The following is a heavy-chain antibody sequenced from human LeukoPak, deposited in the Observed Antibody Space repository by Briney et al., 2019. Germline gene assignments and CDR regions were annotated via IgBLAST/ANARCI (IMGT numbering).Heavy chain of an antibody. Sequence: ASVKVSCKASGYTFTDYYMHWVRQAPGQGPEWMGWINSNSGATNYAQKFQGRVTMTRDTSISTVYMELSRLRSDDTAVYYCARGGPLWFGEFQYYYYYYMDVWGKGTTVTVSS. CDR1: GYTFTDYY. J-gene: IGHJ6*03. CDR2: INSNSGAT. D-gene: IGHD3-10*01. V-gene: IGHV1-2*02. CDR3: ARGGPLWFGEFQYYYYYYMDV.